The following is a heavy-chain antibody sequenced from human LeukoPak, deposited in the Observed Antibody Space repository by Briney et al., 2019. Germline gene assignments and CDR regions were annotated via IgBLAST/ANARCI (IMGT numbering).Heavy chain of an antibody. J-gene: IGHJ6*04. V-gene: IGHV4-61*02. CDR3: ARDRYDFGEDV. CDR2: IYTSGST. CDR1: GGSISSGSYY. D-gene: IGHD3-3*01. Sequence: PSQTLSLTCTVSGGSISSGSYYWSWIRQPAGKGLEWIGRIYTSGSTNYNPSLKSRVTISVDTSKNQFSLKLSSVTAADTAVYYCARDRYDFGEDVWGKGTTVTVSS.